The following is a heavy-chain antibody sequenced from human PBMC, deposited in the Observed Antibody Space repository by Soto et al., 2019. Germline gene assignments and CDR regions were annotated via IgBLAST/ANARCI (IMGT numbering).Heavy chain of an antibody. CDR1: GYSCTSYW. J-gene: IGHJ4*02. CDR2: IYPGDSNT. CDR3: ARHGVGDILTGQPDY. Sequence: EVQLVQSGAEVKKPGEALKISCKGSGYSCTSYWIGWVRQMPGKGLQWMGIIYPGDSNTRYSPSFQGQVTISADKDISTAYVQWGSLKASYTAMYYCARHGVGDILTGQPDYWGQGTLVTVSS. V-gene: IGHV5-51*01. D-gene: IGHD3-9*01.